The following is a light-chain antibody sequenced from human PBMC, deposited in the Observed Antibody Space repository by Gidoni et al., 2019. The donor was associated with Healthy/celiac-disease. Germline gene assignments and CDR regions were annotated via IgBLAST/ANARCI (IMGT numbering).Light chain of an antibody. CDR2: EDN. J-gene: IGLJ3*02. V-gene: IGLV6-57*02. CDR1: SGSIASNY. Sequence: NFMLTQPHSVSGSPGKTVTISCTGSSGSIASNYVQWYQQRPGSAPTTVIYEDNQRPSGVPDRFSGSIDSSSNSASLTISGLKTEDEADYYCQSYDSSNPWVFGGGTKLTVL. CDR3: QSYDSSNPWV.